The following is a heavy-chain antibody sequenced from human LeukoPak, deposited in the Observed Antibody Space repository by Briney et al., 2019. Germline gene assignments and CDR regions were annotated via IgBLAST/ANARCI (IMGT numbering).Heavy chain of an antibody. Sequence: GGSLRLSCAASGFTFSSYWMSWVRQAPGKGLEWVANIKQDGSEKYYVDSVKGLFTISRDNAKNSLYLQMNSLRAEDTAVYYCARGAYCSGGSCYEGDFDYWGQGTLVTVSS. CDR1: GFTFSSYW. CDR3: ARGAYCSGGSCYEGDFDY. J-gene: IGHJ4*02. V-gene: IGHV3-7*01. D-gene: IGHD2-15*01. CDR2: IKQDGSEK.